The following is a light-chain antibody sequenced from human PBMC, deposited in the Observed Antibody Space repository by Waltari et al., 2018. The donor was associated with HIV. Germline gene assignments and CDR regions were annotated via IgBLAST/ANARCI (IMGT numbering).Light chain of an antibody. CDR1: QIFSSNF. CDR3: KQYGTSPPRIT. V-gene: IGKV3-20*01. CDR2: ATS. J-gene: IGKJ3*01. Sequence: EIVLTQSPGTLSLSPGERATLSCRASQIFSSNFLAWYQQRPGQAPRLLSYATSTTATDIADRFSGGGSGTDFTLTLGKLEAEEFGVSYCKQYGTSPPRITFGPGTKVEIK.